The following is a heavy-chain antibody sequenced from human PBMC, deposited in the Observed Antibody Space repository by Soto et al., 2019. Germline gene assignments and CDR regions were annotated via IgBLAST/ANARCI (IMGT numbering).Heavy chain of an antibody. CDR3: AKHGSGYDRYCDY. J-gene: IGHJ4*02. Sequence: GGSLRLSCAASGFTFSTYAMTWVRQAPGKGLEWVSTISNSGGSTYYADSVKGRFTISRDNSENTLYLQMTSLRAEDTAIYYCAKHGSGYDRYCDYWGPGTLVTVSS. V-gene: IGHV3-23*01. CDR2: ISNSGGST. D-gene: IGHD5-12*01. CDR1: GFTFSTYA.